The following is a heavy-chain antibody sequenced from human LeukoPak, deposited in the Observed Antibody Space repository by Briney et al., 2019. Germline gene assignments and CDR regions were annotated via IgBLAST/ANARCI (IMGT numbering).Heavy chain of an antibody. J-gene: IGHJ4*02. CDR1: GDSISSYY. CDR3: ARQPYTIGAYYFDY. CDR2: IFHSGNT. V-gene: IGHV4-59*08. D-gene: IGHD1-26*01. Sequence: PSETLSLTCIVSGDSISSYYWSWFPQPPGKGLVGIGYIFHSGNTNYNPSLKSRVTMSIDTSKNQFSLRLSSVTAADTAVYYCARQPYTIGAYYFDYWGPGTLVSVSS.